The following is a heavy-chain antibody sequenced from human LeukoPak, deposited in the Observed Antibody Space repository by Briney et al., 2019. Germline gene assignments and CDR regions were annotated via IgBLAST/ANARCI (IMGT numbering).Heavy chain of an antibody. CDR2: INQSGST. CDR3: ARDPYYYDSSGYYYDY. CDR1: GGSFSGYY. D-gene: IGHD3-22*01. V-gene: IGHV4-34*01. Sequence: PSETLSLTCAVYGGSFSGYYWSWIRQPPGKGLEWIGEINQSGSTNYNPSLKRPVTISVDTSKNQFSLKLSSVTAADTAVYYCARDPYYYDSSGYYYDYWGQGTLVTVSS. J-gene: IGHJ4*02.